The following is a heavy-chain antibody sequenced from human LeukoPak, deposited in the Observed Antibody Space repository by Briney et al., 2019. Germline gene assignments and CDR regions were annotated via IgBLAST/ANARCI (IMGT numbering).Heavy chain of an antibody. Sequence: GGSLRLSCAASGFTFSSYAMSWVRQAPGKGLEWVSAISGSGGSTYYADFVKGRFTISRDNSKNTLYLQMNSLRAEDTAVYYCARSTVTTPYYFDYWGQGTLVTVSS. CDR2: ISGSGGST. CDR3: ARSTVTTPYYFDY. D-gene: IGHD4-17*01. CDR1: GFTFSSYA. V-gene: IGHV3-23*01. J-gene: IGHJ4*02.